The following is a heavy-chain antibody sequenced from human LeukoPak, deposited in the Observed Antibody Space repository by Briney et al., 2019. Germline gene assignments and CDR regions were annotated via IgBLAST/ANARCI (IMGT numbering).Heavy chain of an antibody. CDR2: IYHSGST. CDR3: ARLSMTTAVS. Sequence: PSETLSLTCTVSGYSISSGYYWGWIRQPPGKGLEWIGSIYHSGSTYYNPSLKSRVTISVDTSKNQFSLKLSSVTAADTAVYYCARLSMTTAVSWGQGTLVTVSS. J-gene: IGHJ5*02. D-gene: IGHD4-17*01. CDR1: GYSISSGYY. V-gene: IGHV4-38-2*02.